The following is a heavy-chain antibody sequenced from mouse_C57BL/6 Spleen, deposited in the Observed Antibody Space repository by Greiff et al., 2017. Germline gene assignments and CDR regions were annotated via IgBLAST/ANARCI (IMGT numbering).Heavy chain of an antibody. J-gene: IGHJ4*01. V-gene: IGHV1-18*01. Sequence: VQLQQSGPELVKPGASVKIPCKASGYTFTDYNMDWVKQSHGKSLEWIGDINPNNGGTIYNQKFKGKATLTVDKSSSTAYMELRSLTSEDTAVYYCARNYYDYDVYAMDYWGQGTSVTVSS. CDR1: GYTFTDYN. CDR2: INPNNGGT. CDR3: ARNYYDYDVYAMDY. D-gene: IGHD2-4*01.